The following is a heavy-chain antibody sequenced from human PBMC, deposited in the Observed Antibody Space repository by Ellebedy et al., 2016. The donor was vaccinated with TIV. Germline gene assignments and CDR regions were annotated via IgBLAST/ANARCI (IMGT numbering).Heavy chain of an antibody. Sequence: GESLKISCAASGFTFSSYTMSWVRQAPGKGLEWVSAIGASGGDTYYAASVKGRFAISRDNSKNTLYLQINTLRADDTAVYNWAKDLRGGGLDYWGQGTLVTVSS. CDR2: IGASGGDT. D-gene: IGHD3-16*01. J-gene: IGHJ4*02. CDR3: AKDLRGGGLDY. CDR1: GFTFSSYT. V-gene: IGHV3-23*01.